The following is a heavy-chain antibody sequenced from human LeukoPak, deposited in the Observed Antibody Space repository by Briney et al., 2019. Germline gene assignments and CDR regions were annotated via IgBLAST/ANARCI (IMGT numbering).Heavy chain of an antibody. D-gene: IGHD1-20*01. CDR3: SRALTGMRAYYYYYMDV. J-gene: IGHJ6*03. CDR1: GYTFTGYY. Sequence: APVKVSCKASGYTFTGYYMHWVRQAPGQGLEWMGWINPNSGGTNYAQRFQGRVTMTRDTSISTAYMELSRLRSDDTAVYYCSRALTGMRAYYYYYMDVWGKGTTVTVSS. CDR2: INPNSGGT. V-gene: IGHV1-2*02.